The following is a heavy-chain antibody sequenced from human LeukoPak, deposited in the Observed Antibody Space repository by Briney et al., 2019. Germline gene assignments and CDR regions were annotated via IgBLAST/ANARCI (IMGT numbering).Heavy chain of an antibody. CDR2: INSDGSST. D-gene: IGHD6-13*01. J-gene: IGHJ5*02. Sequence: GGSLRLSCAASGFTFSSYAMKWVRQAPGKGLVWVSRINSDGSSTTYADSVKGRFTISRDNAKNTLYLQMNNLRAEDTAVYSCARDREIAAGNFFDPWGQGTLVTVSS. CDR1: GFTFSSYA. V-gene: IGHV3-74*01. CDR3: ARDREIAAGNFFDP.